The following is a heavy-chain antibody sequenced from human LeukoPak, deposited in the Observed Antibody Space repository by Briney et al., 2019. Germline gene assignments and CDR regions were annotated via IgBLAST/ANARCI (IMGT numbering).Heavy chain of an antibody. D-gene: IGHD2/OR15-2a*01. CDR3: ARDRGYFYDQLDY. CDR2: IYSGDNT. V-gene: IGHV3-53*01. CDR1: GFTVSSNY. J-gene: IGHJ4*02. Sequence: GGSLRLSCAASGFTVSSNYMSWVRQAPGKGLEWVSVIYSGDNTYYADSVKGRFTISRDDARNSLYLQMNSLKDEDTAVYYCARDRGYFYDQLDYWGQGTLVTVSS.